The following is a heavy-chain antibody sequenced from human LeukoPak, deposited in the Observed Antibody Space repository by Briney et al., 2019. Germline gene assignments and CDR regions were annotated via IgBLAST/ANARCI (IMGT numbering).Heavy chain of an antibody. V-gene: IGHV1-18*01. CDR3: ARAGTSGWQPFDY. Sequence: ASVTVSYTPSGYTFSSYGITWVRQAPGQRLEWMGWISVYNGDTNYAQKVQSRVTMTTDTSTTTAYMELRSLRPDDTAVYYCARAGTSGWQPFDYWGQGTLVTVSS. CDR1: GYTFSSYG. D-gene: IGHD6-19*01. J-gene: IGHJ4*02. CDR2: ISVYNGDT.